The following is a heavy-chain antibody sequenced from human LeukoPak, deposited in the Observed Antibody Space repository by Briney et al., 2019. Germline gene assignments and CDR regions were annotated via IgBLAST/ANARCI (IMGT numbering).Heavy chain of an antibody. V-gene: IGHV1-2*02. D-gene: IGHD5-18*01. J-gene: IGHJ4*02. CDR2: INPNSGGT. CDR3: ARGTGEGYSYGRYYFDY. Sequence: ASVKVSCKASGYTFTGYYMHWVRRAPGQGLEWMGWINPNSGGTNYAQKFQGRVTMTRDTSISTAYVELSRLRFDDTAVYYCARGTGEGYSYGRYYFDYWGQGTLVTVSS. CDR1: GYTFTGYY.